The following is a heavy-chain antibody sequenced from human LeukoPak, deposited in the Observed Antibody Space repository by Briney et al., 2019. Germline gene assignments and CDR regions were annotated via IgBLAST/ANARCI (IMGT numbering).Heavy chain of an antibody. CDR3: ARLNCGGDCSDGY. CDR1: GYTFTGYY. Sequence: GASVKVSCKASGYTFTGYYMHWVRQAPGQGLEWMGWINPNSGGTNYGQKFQGRVTMTRDTSISTAYMELSRLRSDDTAVYYCARLNCGGDCSDGYWGQGTLVTVSS. CDR2: INPNSGGT. J-gene: IGHJ4*02. D-gene: IGHD2-21*02. V-gene: IGHV1-2*02.